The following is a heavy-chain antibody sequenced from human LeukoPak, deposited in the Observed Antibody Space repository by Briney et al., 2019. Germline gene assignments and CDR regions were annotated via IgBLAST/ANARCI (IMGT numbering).Heavy chain of an antibody. D-gene: IGHD4-17*01. J-gene: IGHJ6*03. CDR3: ARDAGDYYYYMDV. CDR2: FDPKDGDT. Sequence: GASVKVSCKVSGYTLTELSVHWVRQAPGQGLEWMGNFDPKDGDTIYAQRFQGRVTMTEDTSTHTAYMELSSLRSEDTAVYYCARDAGDYYYYMDVWGKGTTVTISS. V-gene: IGHV1-24*01. CDR1: GYTLTELS.